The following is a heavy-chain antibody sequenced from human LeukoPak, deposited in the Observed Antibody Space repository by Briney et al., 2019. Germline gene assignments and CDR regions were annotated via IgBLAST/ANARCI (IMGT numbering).Heavy chain of an antibody. Sequence: SETLSLTRAVSGGSISSSNWWSWVRQPPGQGLEWIGEIYHSGSTNYNPSLKSRVTISVDKSKNQFSLKLSSVTAADTAVYYCAREDDFLGLRGMDVWGQGTTVTVSS. J-gene: IGHJ6*02. D-gene: IGHD3-3*01. V-gene: IGHV4-4*02. CDR3: AREDDFLGLRGMDV. CDR1: GGSISSSNW. CDR2: IYHSGST.